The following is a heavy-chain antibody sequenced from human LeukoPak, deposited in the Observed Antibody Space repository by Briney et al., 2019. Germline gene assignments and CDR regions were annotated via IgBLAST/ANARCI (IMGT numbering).Heavy chain of an antibody. J-gene: IGHJ3*01. D-gene: IGHD4-17*01. CDR3: TKIGDYGALEASDV. V-gene: IGHV3-23*01. CDR2: ISGSGADA. Sequence: TGGSLRLSCAAPGFSFNSYAMSWVRQAPGKGLEWVSAISGSGADAHHADSVRGRFAISKDHSKKTLYLQMNNLKVEDTAIYYCTKIGDYGALEASDVWGQGTMVIVSS. CDR1: GFSFNSYA.